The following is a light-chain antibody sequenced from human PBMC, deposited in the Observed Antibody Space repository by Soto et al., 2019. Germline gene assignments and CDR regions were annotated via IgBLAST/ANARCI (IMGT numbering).Light chain of an antibody. CDR2: GNN. CDR3: SSYTNINTRACV. Sequence: QSVLTQAPSVSGTPGQRVTITCSGSSSNIGRNSVNWYQHLPGTAPKLLTHGNNHRPSGVPDRFSGSKSGNTASLTISGLQAEDEAEYYCSSYTNINTRACVFGTGTKVTVL. CDR1: SSNIGRNS. V-gene: IGLV1-44*01. J-gene: IGLJ1*01.